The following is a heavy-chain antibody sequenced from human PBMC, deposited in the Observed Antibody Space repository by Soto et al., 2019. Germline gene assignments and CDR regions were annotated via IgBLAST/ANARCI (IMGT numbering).Heavy chain of an antibody. D-gene: IGHD1-7*01. CDR2: IGTAGDT. J-gene: IGHJ3*02. CDR3: ARANNWNSDDAFDI. V-gene: IGHV3-13*01. Sequence: PGGSMRLSCAASGFTFSSYDMHWVRQATGKGLEWVSAIGTAGDTYYPGSVKGRFTISRENAKNSLYLQMNSLRAGDTAVYYCARANNWNSDDAFDIWGQGTMVTVS. CDR1: GFTFSSYD.